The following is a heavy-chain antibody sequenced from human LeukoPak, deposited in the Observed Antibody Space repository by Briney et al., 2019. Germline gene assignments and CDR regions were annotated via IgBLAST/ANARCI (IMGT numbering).Heavy chain of an antibody. CDR2: IYHSGSP. D-gene: IGHD6-19*01. V-gene: IGHV4-61*01. CDR1: GDSVSSGSYY. Sequence: PSETLSPTCKVSGDSVSSGSYYWSWIRQPPGKGLEWIGYIYHSGSPNYNPSLKSRITISVDTSKNQFSLKLSSVTAADTAVYYCARYGPYSSGWYMSWFDPWGQGTLVTVSS. CDR3: ARYGPYSSGWYMSWFDP. J-gene: IGHJ5*02.